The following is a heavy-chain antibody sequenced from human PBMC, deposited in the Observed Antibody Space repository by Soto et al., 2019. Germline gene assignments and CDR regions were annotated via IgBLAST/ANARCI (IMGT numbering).Heavy chain of an antibody. CDR3: ARRAETNGWNAFGDDKYSFDF. Sequence: GASVKVSCKASGYTFTSYDIYWVRQATGQGLEWMGWMNPNTGNSGYAQKFQGRVTMTSDTSISTAHMELSSLRSEDTAVYYCARRAETNGWNAFGDDKYSFDFWGQGTLVTVSS. D-gene: IGHD1-1*01. J-gene: IGHJ4*02. V-gene: IGHV1-8*01. CDR2: MNPNTGNS. CDR1: GYTFTSYD.